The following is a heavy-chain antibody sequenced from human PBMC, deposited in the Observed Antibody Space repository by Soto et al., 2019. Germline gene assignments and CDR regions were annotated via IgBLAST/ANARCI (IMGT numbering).Heavy chain of an antibody. J-gene: IGHJ4*02. Sequence: QVPLVESGGGVVQPGRSLRLSCAASGFTFSSYAMHWVRQAPGKGLEWVAVISYDGSNKYYADSVKGRFTISRDNSKNTLYLQMNSLRAEDTAVYYCARASSASYGDYDQLYYFDYWGQGTLVTVSS. CDR1: GFTFSSYA. D-gene: IGHD4-17*01. V-gene: IGHV3-30-3*01. CDR3: ARASSASYGDYDQLYYFDY. CDR2: ISYDGSNK.